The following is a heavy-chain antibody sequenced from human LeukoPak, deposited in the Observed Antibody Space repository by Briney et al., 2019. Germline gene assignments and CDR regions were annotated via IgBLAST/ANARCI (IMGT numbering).Heavy chain of an antibody. CDR1: GGSISSYY. V-gene: IGHV4-59*12. CDR3: ARGGGYSYGLDY. Sequence: SETLSLTCTVSGGSISSYYWSWIRQPPGKGLEWIGYIYYSGTTNYNPSLKSRVSMSVDTSKNQFSLKLSSVTAADTAVYYCARGGGYSYGLDYWGQGTLVTVSS. CDR2: IYYSGTT. D-gene: IGHD5-18*01. J-gene: IGHJ4*02.